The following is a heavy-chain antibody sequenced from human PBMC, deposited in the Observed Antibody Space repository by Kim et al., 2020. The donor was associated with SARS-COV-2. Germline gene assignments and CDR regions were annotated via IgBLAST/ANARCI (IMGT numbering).Heavy chain of an antibody. J-gene: IGHJ4*02. D-gene: IGHD5-18*01. V-gene: IGHV3-53*04. CDR3: AREWIQLPGNFDY. Sequence: ADHVKGQFTISRHNSKNTLYLQMNRLRSEDAAVYYCAREWIQLPGNFDYWGQGTLVTVSS.